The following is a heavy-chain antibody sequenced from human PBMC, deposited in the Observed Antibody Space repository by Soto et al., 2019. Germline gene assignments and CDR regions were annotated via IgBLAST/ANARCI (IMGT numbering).Heavy chain of an antibody. D-gene: IGHD2-2*01. J-gene: IGHJ4*02. CDR2: TYYRSKWYS. Sequence: SQALSLTCAISGDSVSSNSAAWNWIRQSPSRGLEWLGRTYYRSKWYSVYAASVRGRATIKPDTSKNLFSLQLNSVTPEDTAVYYSAKGRGGTTSCSDYWGQGTLDPVSS. CDR3: AKGRGGTTSCSDY. CDR1: GDSVSSNSAA. V-gene: IGHV6-1*01.